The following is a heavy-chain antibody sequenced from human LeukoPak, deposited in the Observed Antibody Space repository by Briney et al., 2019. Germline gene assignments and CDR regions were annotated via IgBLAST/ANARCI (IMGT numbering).Heavy chain of an antibody. CDR3: ARGGGSGSWYGNYYYGMDV. J-gene: IGHJ6*02. Sequence: ASVKVSCKASGYTFTSYYMHWVRQAPGQGLEWMGIINPSGGGTSYAQKFQGRVTMTRDTSTSTVYMELSSLRSEDTAVYYCARGGGSGSWYGNYYYGMDVWGQGTTVTVSS. CDR2: INPSGGGT. D-gene: IGHD6-13*01. V-gene: IGHV1-46*01. CDR1: GYTFTSYY.